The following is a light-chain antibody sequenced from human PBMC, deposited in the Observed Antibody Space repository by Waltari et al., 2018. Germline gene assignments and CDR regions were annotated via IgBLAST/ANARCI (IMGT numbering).Light chain of an antibody. J-gene: IGKJ1*01. Sequence: DIVLTQSPDSLALSLGERATISCRSSQSVLSSTNSNNYLAWHQQKPGQSPRLVVYGASIRATGIPDRFSGSGSGTDFTLTISRLEPEDFAVYYCQQYGSTPTTFGQGTKVEIK. CDR3: QQYGSTPTT. CDR1: QSVLSSTNSNNY. V-gene: IGKV3-20*01. CDR2: GAS.